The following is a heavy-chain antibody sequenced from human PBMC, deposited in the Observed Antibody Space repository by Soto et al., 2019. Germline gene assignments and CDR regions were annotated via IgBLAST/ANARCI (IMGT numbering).Heavy chain of an antibody. D-gene: IGHD4-17*01. V-gene: IGHV1-18*01. J-gene: IGHJ4*02. Sequence: GASLKVSCKTSGYTFLSQGISWVRQAPGQGLEWVGWTSAYTNKRVYSQQFQGRVTMTTDTSSNTAYLEMTSLKSDDTAVYYCARDTLDFDYGEDHFDYWGQGTLVTVSS. CDR3: ARDTLDFDYGEDHFDY. CDR2: TSAYTNKR. CDR1: GYTFLSQG.